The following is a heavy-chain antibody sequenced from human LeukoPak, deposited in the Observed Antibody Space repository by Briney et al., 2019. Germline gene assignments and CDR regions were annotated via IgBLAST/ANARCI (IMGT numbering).Heavy chain of an antibody. J-gene: IGHJ4*02. D-gene: IGHD5-18*01. Sequence: SETLSLTCTVSGGSISSSSYYWGWIRQPPGKGLEWIGSIYYSGSTYYNPSLKSRVTISVDTSKNQFSLKLGSVTAADTAVYYCARHPRGAKAMVTFWGQGTLVTVSS. V-gene: IGHV4-39*01. CDR1: GGSISSSSYY. CDR2: IYYSGST. CDR3: ARHPRGAKAMVTF.